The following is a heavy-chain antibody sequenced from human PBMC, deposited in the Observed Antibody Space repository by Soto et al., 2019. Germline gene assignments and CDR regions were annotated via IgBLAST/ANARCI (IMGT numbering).Heavy chain of an antibody. CDR1: VGSISSYY. CDR2: IYTSGST. CDR3: ARALQDGYDNSGYVYYYYGMDV. V-gene: IGHV4-4*07. D-gene: IGHD3-22*01. Sequence: SETLSLTCTVSVGSISSYYWSWIRQPAGKGLEWLGRIYTSGSTNYNPSLKSRVTMSVDTSKNQFSLKLSSVTAADTAVYYCARALQDGYDNSGYVYYYYGMDVWGQGTTVTVSS. J-gene: IGHJ6*02.